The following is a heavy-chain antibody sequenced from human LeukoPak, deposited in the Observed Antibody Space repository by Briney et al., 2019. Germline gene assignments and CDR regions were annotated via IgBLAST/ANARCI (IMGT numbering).Heavy chain of an antibody. D-gene: IGHD5-18*01. CDR1: GFTSSDYT. CDR2: VLYDGSNK. V-gene: IGHV3-30-3*01. Sequence: PGRSLRLSCEASGFTSSDYTMHWVRQAPGKGLEWVAVVLYDGSNKNYADSVKGRFTISRDNSKNTLYLEMNSLRSEDTAVYYCARVWGFSYGYGAFDIWGQGTMVTVSS. CDR3: ARVWGFSYGYGAFDI. J-gene: IGHJ3*02.